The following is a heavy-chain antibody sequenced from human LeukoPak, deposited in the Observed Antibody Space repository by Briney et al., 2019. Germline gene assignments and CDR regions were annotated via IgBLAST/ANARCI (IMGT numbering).Heavy chain of an antibody. CDR1: GFTFSSYG. D-gene: IGHD5-24*01. Sequence: GGSLRLSCAASGFTFSSYGMHWVRQAPGKGLEWVAFIRYDGSNKYYADSVKSRFTISRDNSKNTLYLQMNSLRAEDTAVYYCARDRGNDYNSYFFDYWGQGILVTVSS. CDR3: ARDRGNDYNSYFFDY. J-gene: IGHJ4*02. CDR2: IRYDGSNK. V-gene: IGHV3-30*02.